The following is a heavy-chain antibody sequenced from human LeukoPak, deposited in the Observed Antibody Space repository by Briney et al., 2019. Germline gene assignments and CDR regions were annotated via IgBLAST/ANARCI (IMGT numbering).Heavy chain of an antibody. D-gene: IGHD3-3*01. CDR2: ISSNGGST. J-gene: IGHJ6*02. CDR1: GFTLSSYA. CDR3: ARGHDFWSGGDYYYGMDV. Sequence: PGGSLRLSRAASGFTLSSYAMHWVRQAPGKGLEYVSAISSNGGSTYYANSVKGRFTISRDNSKNTLYLQMGSLRAEDMAVYYCARGHDFWSGGDYYYGMDVWGQGTTVTVSS. V-gene: IGHV3-64*01.